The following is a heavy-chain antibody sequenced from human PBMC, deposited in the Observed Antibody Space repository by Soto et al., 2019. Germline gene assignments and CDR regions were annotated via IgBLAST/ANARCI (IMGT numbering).Heavy chain of an antibody. D-gene: IGHD3-22*01. Sequence: GGSLRLSCAASGFTFSSYAMSWVRQAPGKGLEWVSAISGSGGSTYYADSVKGRFTISRDNSKNTLYLQMNSLRAEDTAVYYCAKVAWGVVTSSGGGFVDYWGQGTLVTVSS. J-gene: IGHJ4*02. V-gene: IGHV3-23*01. CDR2: ISGSGGST. CDR3: AKVAWGVVTSSGGGFVDY. CDR1: GFTFSSYA.